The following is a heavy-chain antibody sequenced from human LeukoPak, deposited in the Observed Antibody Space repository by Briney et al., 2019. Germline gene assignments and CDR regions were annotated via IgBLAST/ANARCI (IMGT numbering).Heavy chain of an antibody. D-gene: IGHD4-17*01. CDR1: GFTFSSYS. Sequence: GGSLRLSCAASGFTFSSYSMNWVRQAPGKGLEWVSSISSSSYIYYADSVKGRFTISRDNAKNSLYLQMNSLRAEDTAVYYCATGTSYGDYLFDYWGQGTLVTVSS. J-gene: IGHJ4*02. V-gene: IGHV3-21*01. CDR3: ATGTSYGDYLFDY. CDR2: ISSSSYI.